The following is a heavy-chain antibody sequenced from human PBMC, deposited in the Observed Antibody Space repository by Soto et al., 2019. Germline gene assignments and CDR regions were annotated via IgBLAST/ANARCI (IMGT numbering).Heavy chain of an antibody. CDR2: IYYSGST. J-gene: IGHJ4*02. Sequence: SETLSLTCTVPGDSIISSDYYWGWIRQPPGKGLEWIGYIYYSGSTYYNPSLKSRVTISVDTSKNQFSLKLSSVTAADTAVYYCARGIVLVPAAIGPYFDYWGQGTLVTVSS. CDR1: GDSIISSDYY. D-gene: IGHD2-2*01. V-gene: IGHV4-31*03. CDR3: ARGIVLVPAAIGPYFDY.